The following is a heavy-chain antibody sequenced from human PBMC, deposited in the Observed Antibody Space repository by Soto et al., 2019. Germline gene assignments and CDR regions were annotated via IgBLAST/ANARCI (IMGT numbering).Heavy chain of an antibody. D-gene: IGHD3-3*01. V-gene: IGHV3-53*01. J-gene: IGHJ4*02. CDR2: DGDGRT. CDR3: AKDRREWPTLFDY. Sequence: PGGSLRLSCAASGFIVSSSYMTWVRQAPGKGLEWVSGDGDGRTYYADSVKGRFTISRDNSKNTLYLQMNSLRAEDTAVYYCAKDRREWPTLFDYWGQGTLVTVSS. CDR1: GFIVSSSY.